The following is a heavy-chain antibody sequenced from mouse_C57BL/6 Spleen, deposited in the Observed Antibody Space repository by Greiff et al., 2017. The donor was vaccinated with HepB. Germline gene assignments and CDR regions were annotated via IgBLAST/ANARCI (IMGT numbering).Heavy chain of an antibody. CDR2: IYPGDGDT. J-gene: IGHJ2*01. CDR3: ASTTVVATPYYFDY. Sequence: VKVVESGPELVKPGASVKISCKASGYAFSSSWMNWVKQRPGKGLEWIGRIYPGDGDTNYNGKFKGKATLTADKSSSTAYMQLSSLTSEDSAVYFCASTTVVATPYYFDYWGQGTTLTVSS. CDR1: GYAFSSSW. D-gene: IGHD1-1*01. V-gene: IGHV1-82*01.